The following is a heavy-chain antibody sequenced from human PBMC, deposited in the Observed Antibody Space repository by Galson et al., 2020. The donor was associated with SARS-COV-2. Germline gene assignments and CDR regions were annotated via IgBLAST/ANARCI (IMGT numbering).Heavy chain of an antibody. Sequence: GESLKISCKGSGYSFTSYWIGWVRQMPGKGLEWMGIIYPGDSDTRYSPSFQGQVTISADKSISTAYLQWSSLKASDTAMYYCARGGYSYGYTYYYGMDVWGQGTTVTVSS. CDR3: ARGGYSYGYTYYYGMDV. J-gene: IGHJ6*02. CDR2: IYPGDSDT. CDR1: GYSFTSYW. D-gene: IGHD5-18*01. V-gene: IGHV5-51*01.